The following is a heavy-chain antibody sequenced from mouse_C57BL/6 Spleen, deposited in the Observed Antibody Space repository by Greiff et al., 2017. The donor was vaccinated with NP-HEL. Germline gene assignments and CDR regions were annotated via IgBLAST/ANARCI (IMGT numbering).Heavy chain of an antibody. J-gene: IGHJ1*03. Sequence: EVQLQQSGPELVKPGASVKISCKASGYTFTDYYMNWVKPSHGKSLEWIGDINPNNGGTSYNQKFKGKATLTVDKSSSTAYLELRSLTSEDSAVYYCERTHYDSNYERDWYFDVWGTGTTVTVAS. CDR3: ERTHYDSNYERDWYFDV. CDR1: GYTFTDYY. D-gene: IGHD2-5*01. V-gene: IGHV1-26*01. CDR2: INPNNGGT.